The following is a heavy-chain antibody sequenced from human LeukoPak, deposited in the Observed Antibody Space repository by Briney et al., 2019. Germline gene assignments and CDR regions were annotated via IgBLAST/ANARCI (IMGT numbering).Heavy chain of an antibody. CDR3: ARGGSTVLES. Sequence: GGSLRLSCAASGFTFSSYWMHWVRQGPWQGLEWVSRITSDGSSRSHADSVKGRFTISRNNAKNTLYLQMNSLRVDDTAVYYCARGGSTVLESWGQGSQVAVSS. CDR2: ITSDGSSR. V-gene: IGHV3-74*01. CDR1: GFTFSSYW. D-gene: IGHD4-17*01. J-gene: IGHJ5*02.